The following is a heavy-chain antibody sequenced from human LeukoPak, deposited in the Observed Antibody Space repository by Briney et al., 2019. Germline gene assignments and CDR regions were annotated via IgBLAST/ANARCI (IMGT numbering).Heavy chain of an antibody. D-gene: IGHD6-13*01. Sequence: GGSLRLSCAASGFTFSDYNMRWIRQAPGKGLEWVSSISRSGSTKYYADSVKGRFTISRDNAKNSLFLQMNSLRAEDTAVYYCARHVAALIAAAVPSPFDPWGQGTLVTVSS. CDR2: ISRSGSTK. CDR1: GFTFSDYN. CDR3: ARHVAALIAAAVPSPFDP. V-gene: IGHV3-11*01. J-gene: IGHJ5*02.